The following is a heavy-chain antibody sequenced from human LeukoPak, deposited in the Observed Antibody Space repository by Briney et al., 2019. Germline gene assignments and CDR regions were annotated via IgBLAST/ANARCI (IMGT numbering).Heavy chain of an antibody. CDR1: GFTFSSYW. CDR2: IKQDGSEK. CDR3: ARLPLGAFGEVLNFDL. V-gene: IGHV3-7*01. Sequence: GGSLRLSCAASGFTFSSYWMSWVRQAPGKGLEWVANIKQDGSEKYYVDSVKGRFTISRDNAKNSLFLQMNSLRAEDTAVYYCARLPLGAFGEVLNFDLWGQGTVVTVSS. D-gene: IGHD3-10*01. J-gene: IGHJ4*02.